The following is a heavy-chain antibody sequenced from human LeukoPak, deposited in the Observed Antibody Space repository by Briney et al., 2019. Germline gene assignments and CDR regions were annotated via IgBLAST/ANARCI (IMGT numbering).Heavy chain of an antibody. D-gene: IGHD3-10*01. CDR2: IYYSGST. CDR1: GGSISSYY. CDR3: ARDTYYYGSGSYLSSYFDY. V-gene: IGHV4-59*12. Sequence: SETLSLTCTVSGGSISSYYWSWIRQPPGKGLEWIGHIYYSGSTNYNPSLKSRVTISVDTSKNQFSLKLSSVTAADTAVYYCARDTYYYGSGSYLSSYFDYWGQGTLVTVSS. J-gene: IGHJ4*02.